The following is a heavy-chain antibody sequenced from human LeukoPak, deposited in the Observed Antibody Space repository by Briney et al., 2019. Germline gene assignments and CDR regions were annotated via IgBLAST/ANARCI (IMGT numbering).Heavy chain of an antibody. Sequence: PGRSLRLSCAASGFTFSSYGMHWVRQAPGKGLEWVAVIWYDGSNKYYADSVKGRFTISRDNSKNTLYLQMNSLRAEDTAVYYCARGAYYYEDWGQGTLVTVSS. CDR2: IWYDGSNK. D-gene: IGHD3-22*01. V-gene: IGHV3-33*01. CDR1: GFTFSSYG. CDR3: ARGAYYYED. J-gene: IGHJ4*02.